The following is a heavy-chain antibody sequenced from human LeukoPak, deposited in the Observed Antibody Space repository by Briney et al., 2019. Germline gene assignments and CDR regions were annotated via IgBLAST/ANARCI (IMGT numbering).Heavy chain of an antibody. J-gene: IGHJ6*02. V-gene: IGHV6-1*01. D-gene: IGHD6-13*01. CDR1: GDSVSSNSAA. Sequence: SQTLSLTCAISGDSVSSNSAAWDWIRQSPSRGLEWLGRSYYRSKWYNDYAVSVKSRITINPDTSKNQFSLQLNSVTPEDTAVYYCARDGPPRYSSSANHYYYGMDVWGQGTTVTVSS. CDR3: ARDGPPRYSSSANHYYYGMDV. CDR2: SYYRSKWYN.